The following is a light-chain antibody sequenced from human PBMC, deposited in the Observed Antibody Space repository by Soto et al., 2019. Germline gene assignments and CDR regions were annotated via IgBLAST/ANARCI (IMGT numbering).Light chain of an antibody. CDR1: DSNIGSNS. J-gene: IGLJ1*01. Sequence: QSVLTQPPSASGTAGQVVTISCSGDDSNIGSNSVYWYQHLPRMAPKLLIYYNNQRPSGVPDRFSGSRSGTSASLAIVGLRSKDEAVYYCAACDASLSACVFGNGTKLTVL. V-gene: IGLV1-47*02. CDR2: YNN. CDR3: AACDASLSACV.